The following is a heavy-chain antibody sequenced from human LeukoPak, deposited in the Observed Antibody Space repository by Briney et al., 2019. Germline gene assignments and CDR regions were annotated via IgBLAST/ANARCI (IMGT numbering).Heavy chain of an antibody. CDR2: INPSAGST. Sequence: ASVKVSCKASGYTFTTYYMHWVRQAPGQGLEWMGIINPSAGSTSYAQKFQGRVTMTRDTSTGTVYMELSSLTSEDTAVYYCARGRSIAVRPGYFQYWGQGTLVTVSS. J-gene: IGHJ1*01. V-gene: IGHV1-46*01. CDR3: ARGRSIAVRPGYFQY. D-gene: IGHD6-6*01. CDR1: GYTFTTYY.